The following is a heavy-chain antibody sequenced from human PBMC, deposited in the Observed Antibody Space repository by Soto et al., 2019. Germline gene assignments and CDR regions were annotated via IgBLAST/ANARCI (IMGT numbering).Heavy chain of an antibody. J-gene: IGHJ4*02. Sequence: PWWSLRLSCSASGFPFSNYSINWFRQAPGKGLEWVSAISGSGGSTYYADSVKGRFTISRENSKNTLYLQMNSLRAEDTAVYYCAKDLQVLLFWELFYPFDYWGQGTLVTVSS. CDR1: GFPFSNYS. D-gene: IGHD3-10*01. CDR2: ISGSGGST. CDR3: AKDLQVLLFWELFYPFDY. V-gene: IGHV3-23*01.